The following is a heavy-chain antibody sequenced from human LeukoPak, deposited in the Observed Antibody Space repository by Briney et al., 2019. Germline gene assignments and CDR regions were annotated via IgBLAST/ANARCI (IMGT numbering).Heavy chain of an antibody. V-gene: IGHV4-59*01. CDR1: GASIISSY. CDR2: IYDRGST. J-gene: IGHJ4*02. CDR3: SRGRVFHN. Sequence: SETLSLTLSVSGASIISSYWGRIRQPPGKGLEWIGNIYDRGSTKYNPSLKSRVTISVDTSKNQFSLRLSSVTAADTAVYYCSRGRVFHNWGQGTLVTVSS.